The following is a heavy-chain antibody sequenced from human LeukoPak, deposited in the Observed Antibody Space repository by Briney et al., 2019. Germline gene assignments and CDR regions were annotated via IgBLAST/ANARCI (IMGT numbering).Heavy chain of an antibody. CDR1: GYTFTSYD. V-gene: IGHV1-8*01. CDR3: ARGRGVDIVATIIGY. Sequence: GASVTVSFKASGYTFTSYDINWVRQATGQGLEWMGWMNPNSGNTGYAQKFQGRVTMTRNTSISTAYMELSSLRSEDTAVYYCARGRGVDIVATIIGYWGQGTLVTVSS. D-gene: IGHD5-12*01. CDR2: MNPNSGNT. J-gene: IGHJ4*02.